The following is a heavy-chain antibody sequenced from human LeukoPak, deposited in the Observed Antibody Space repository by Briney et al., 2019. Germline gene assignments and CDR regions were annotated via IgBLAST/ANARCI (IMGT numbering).Heavy chain of an antibody. J-gene: IGHJ3*02. CDR1: GVSFSGYY. D-gene: IGHD4-17*01. CDR2: IYHSGST. V-gene: IGHV4-34*01. Sequence: SETLSLTCAVYGVSFSGYYWSWIRQPPGKGLEWMGEIYHSGSTNYNPSLKSRVTITVDTSKNQSSMKLSSVTAAETAVYYCAGARDYDDYEGAFDIWGQGTMVTVSS. CDR3: AGARDYDDYEGAFDI.